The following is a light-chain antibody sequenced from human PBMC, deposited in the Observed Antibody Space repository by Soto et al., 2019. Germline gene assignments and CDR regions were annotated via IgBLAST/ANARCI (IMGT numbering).Light chain of an antibody. CDR3: QQYASSPST. V-gene: IGKV3-20*01. CDR1: QSVSSSY. J-gene: IGKJ1*01. CDR2: AAS. Sequence: DIVLTQSPGTLSLSPGERATLSCRASQSVSSSYLAWYQQKPGQAPRLLIYAASSRAAGIPDRFSGSGSGTDFTLTISRLEPEDFAVYYCQQYASSPSTFGQGTKVDIK.